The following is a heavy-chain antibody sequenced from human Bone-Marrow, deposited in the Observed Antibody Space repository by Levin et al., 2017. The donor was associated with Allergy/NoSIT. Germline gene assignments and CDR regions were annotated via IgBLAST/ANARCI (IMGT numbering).Heavy chain of an antibody. J-gene: IGHJ4*02. CDR1: GGTFSSYA. V-gene: IGHV1-69*13. CDR3: ARTLLRRYYYDSSGEDYFDY. Sequence: VASVKVSCKASGGTFSSYAISWVRQAPGQGLEWMGGIIPIFGTANYAQKFQGRVTITADESTSTAYMELSSLRSEDTAVYYCARTLLRRYYYDSSGEDYFDYWGQGTLVTVSS. D-gene: IGHD3-22*01. CDR2: IIPIFGTA.